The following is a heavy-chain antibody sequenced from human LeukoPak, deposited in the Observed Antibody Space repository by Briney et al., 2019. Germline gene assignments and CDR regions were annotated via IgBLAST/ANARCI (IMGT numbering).Heavy chain of an antibody. CDR1: GFTFSSYA. Sequence: GGSLRLSCAASGFTFSSYAMSWVRQAPGKGLEWVSYISSSSSTIYYADSVKGRFTISRDNAKNSLYLQMNRLRAEDTAVYFCARNPYGSGAYYFDYWGQGTLVTVSS. CDR2: ISSSSSTI. J-gene: IGHJ4*02. D-gene: IGHD3-10*01. V-gene: IGHV3-48*01. CDR3: ARNPYGSGAYYFDY.